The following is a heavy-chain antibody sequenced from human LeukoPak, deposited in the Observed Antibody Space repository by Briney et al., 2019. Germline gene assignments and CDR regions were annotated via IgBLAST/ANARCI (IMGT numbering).Heavy chain of an antibody. D-gene: IGHD3-3*01. CDR2: MNPKSGNT. CDR1: GDTFTTYD. CDR3: GRAITIFDYYYMDV. V-gene: IGHV1-8*01. Sequence: ASVKVSCKASGDTFTTYDINWVRQAPGQGLEGMGWMNPKSGNTVYAQKFQGRVNMTRDTSKSTAYMELSSLRSEDTAVYYCGRAITIFDYYYMDVWGKGSTVTVSS. J-gene: IGHJ6*03.